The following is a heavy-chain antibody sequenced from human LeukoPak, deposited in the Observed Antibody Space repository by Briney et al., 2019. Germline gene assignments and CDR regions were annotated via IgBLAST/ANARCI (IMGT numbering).Heavy chain of an antibody. CDR3: ARGAIVGARQSFDY. J-gene: IGHJ4*02. CDR1: GGSISSSSYY. V-gene: IGHV4-39*01. CDR2: IYYSGST. D-gene: IGHD1-26*01. Sequence: SETLSLTCTVSGGSISSSSYYWGWLRQPPGKGLEWIGSIYYSGSTYYNPSLKSRVTISVDTSKNQFSLKLSSVTAADTAVYYCARGAIVGARQSFDYWGQGTLVTVSS.